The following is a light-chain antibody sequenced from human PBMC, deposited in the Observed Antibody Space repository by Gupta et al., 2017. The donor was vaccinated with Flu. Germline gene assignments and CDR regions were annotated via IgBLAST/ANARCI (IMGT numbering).Light chain of an antibody. Sequence: SSDVGGYNYVSWYQQHPGKAPKLMIYEVSNRPSGVSNRFSGSKSGNTASLTISGLQAEDEADYYCSSYTSSSTLEVFGGGTKLTVL. CDR3: SSYTSSSTLEV. CDR2: EVS. V-gene: IGLV2-14*01. CDR1: SSDVGGYNY. J-gene: IGLJ3*02.